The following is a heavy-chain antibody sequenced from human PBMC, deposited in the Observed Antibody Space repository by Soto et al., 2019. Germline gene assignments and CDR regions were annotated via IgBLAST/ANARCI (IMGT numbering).Heavy chain of an antibody. J-gene: IGHJ5*02. CDR2: ISYRGTP. CDR1: GGSFSSGAYY. D-gene: IGHD6-13*01. Sequence: QVQLQESGPGLVKASQNLSLTCTVSGGSFSSGAYYWSWVRRHPGMGLEWIGYISYRGTPYYNPSLKSRLTISVDASKNQFSLRLSSVTAADTAVYYCARVSATGTRWFDPWGQGTLVTVSS. V-gene: IGHV4-31*03. CDR3: ARVSATGTRWFDP.